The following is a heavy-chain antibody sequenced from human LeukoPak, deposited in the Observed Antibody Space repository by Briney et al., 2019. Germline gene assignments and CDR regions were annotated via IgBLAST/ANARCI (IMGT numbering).Heavy chain of an antibody. D-gene: IGHD2-2*01. CDR2: ISSSSSTI. Sequence: GGSLRLSCAASGFTFSSYSMNWVRQAPGRGLEWVSYISSSSSTIYYADSVKGRFTISIDNAKNSLYLQMNSLRAEDTAVYYCASGGYQLLFPWYFDLWGRGTLVTVSS. V-gene: IGHV3-48*01. CDR3: ASGGYQLLFPWYFDL. J-gene: IGHJ2*01. CDR1: GFTFSSYS.